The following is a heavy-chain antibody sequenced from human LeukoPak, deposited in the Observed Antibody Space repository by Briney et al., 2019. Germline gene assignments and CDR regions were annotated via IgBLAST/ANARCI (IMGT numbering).Heavy chain of an antibody. J-gene: IGHJ4*02. V-gene: IGHV3-30*02. CDR1: GLTFSSYG. Sequence: PGGSLRLSCAASGLTFSSYGMHWVRQAPGKGLEWVAFIRYDGSNKYYADSVKGRFTISRDNSKNTLYLQMNSLRAEDTAVYYCAKDPEKIDYSVYGYDYWGQGTLVTVSS. CDR3: AKDPEKIDYSVYGYDY. D-gene: IGHD4-11*01. CDR2: IRYDGSNK.